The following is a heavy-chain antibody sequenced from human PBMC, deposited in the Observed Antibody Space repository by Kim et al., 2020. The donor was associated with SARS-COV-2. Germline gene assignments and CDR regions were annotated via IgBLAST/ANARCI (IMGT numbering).Heavy chain of an antibody. CDR1: GFTFSSYG. CDR2: ISYDGSNK. V-gene: IGHV3-30*18. J-gene: IGHJ4*02. D-gene: IGHD5-18*01. Sequence: GGSLRLSCAASGFTFSSYGMHWVRQAPGKGLEWVAVISYDGSNKYYADSVKGRFTISRDNSKNTLYLQMNSLRAEDTAVYYCAKETYNVDTASLDYFDYWGQGTLVTVSS. CDR3: AKETYNVDTASLDYFDY.